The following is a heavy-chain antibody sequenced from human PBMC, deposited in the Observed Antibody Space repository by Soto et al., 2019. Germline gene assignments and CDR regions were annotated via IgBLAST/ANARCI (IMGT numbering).Heavy chain of an antibody. Sequence: PGGSLRLSCAASGFTFSSYWMTWVRQAPGKGLEWVANIIKDGSERSYVDSVKGRFIISRDNGKNSLYLEMNSLRVEDTAVYYCARDWGGLGYWGQGTLVTVSS. CDR2: IIKDGSER. V-gene: IGHV3-7*03. CDR3: ARDWGGLGY. J-gene: IGHJ4*02. D-gene: IGHD3-10*01. CDR1: GFTFSSYW.